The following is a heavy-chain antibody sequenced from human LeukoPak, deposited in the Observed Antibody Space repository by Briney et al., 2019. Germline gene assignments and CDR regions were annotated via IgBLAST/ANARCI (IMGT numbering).Heavy chain of an antibody. CDR3: AKGPNYDILTGWRKTYNAFDI. CDR2: ISSSGSTI. J-gene: IGHJ3*02. D-gene: IGHD3-9*01. CDR1: GFTFSSYE. V-gene: IGHV3-48*03. Sequence: GGSLRLSCAASGFTFSSYEMNWVRQAPGKGLEWVSYISSSGSTIYYADSVKGRFTISRDNSKNTLYMQMNSLRAEDTAVYYCAKGPNYDILTGWRKTYNAFDIWGQGTMVTVSS.